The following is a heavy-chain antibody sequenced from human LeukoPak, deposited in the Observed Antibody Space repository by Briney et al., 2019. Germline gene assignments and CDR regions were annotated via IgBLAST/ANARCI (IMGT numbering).Heavy chain of an antibody. V-gene: IGHV1-2*02. D-gene: IGHD6-13*01. Sequence: GASVTVSCKASGYTFTGYYMHWVRQAPGQGVEWMGWINPNSGGTNYAQKFQGRVTMTRDTSISTAYMELSRLRSDDTAVYYCARPYSSSWYSNWFDPWGQGTLVTVSS. J-gene: IGHJ5*02. CDR1: GYTFTGYY. CDR2: INPNSGGT. CDR3: ARPYSSSWYSNWFDP.